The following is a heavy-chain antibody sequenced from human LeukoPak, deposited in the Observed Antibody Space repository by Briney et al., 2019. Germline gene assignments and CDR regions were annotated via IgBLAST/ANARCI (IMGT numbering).Heavy chain of an antibody. D-gene: IGHD4-17*01. CDR1: GGVFSSYA. CDR2: IIPIFGTA. V-gene: IGHV1-69*05. Sequence: ASVKVSCKASGGVFSSYAISWVRQAPGQGLEWMGGIIPIFGTANYAQKFQGRVTITTDESTSTAYMELSSLRSEDTAVYYCARGRLYGDYSYWGQGTLVTVSS. J-gene: IGHJ4*02. CDR3: ARGRLYGDYSY.